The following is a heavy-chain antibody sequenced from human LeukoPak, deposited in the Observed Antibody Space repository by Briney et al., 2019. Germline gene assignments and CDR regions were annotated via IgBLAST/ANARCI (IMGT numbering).Heavy chain of an antibody. Sequence: PGRSLRLSCAASGFTFSNSGMHWIRQAPGKGLEWVAVISYDGRNKYYTDSVKGRFTISRDNSKNTVYLQMNSLRAEDTAVYYCAKDHSIAAAGYYFDYWGQGTLVTVSS. J-gene: IGHJ4*02. CDR2: ISYDGRNK. CDR3: AKDHSIAAAGYYFDY. V-gene: IGHV3-30*18. D-gene: IGHD6-25*01. CDR1: GFTFSNSG.